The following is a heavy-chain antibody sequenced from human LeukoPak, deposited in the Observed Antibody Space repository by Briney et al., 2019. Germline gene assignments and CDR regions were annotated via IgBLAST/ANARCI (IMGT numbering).Heavy chain of an antibody. D-gene: IGHD6-13*01. CDR1: GGSISSSSYY. CDR2: IYYTGST. J-gene: IGHJ5*02. CDR3: VGDSSSWTSWFDP. Sequence: SETLSLTCTVSGGSISSSSYYWGWIRQPPGKGLEWIASIYYTGSTYYRPSLKSRVTMSIDTSKNQFSLNLNSITAADTAVYYCVGDSSSWTSWFDPWGQGTLVTVSS. V-gene: IGHV4-39*07.